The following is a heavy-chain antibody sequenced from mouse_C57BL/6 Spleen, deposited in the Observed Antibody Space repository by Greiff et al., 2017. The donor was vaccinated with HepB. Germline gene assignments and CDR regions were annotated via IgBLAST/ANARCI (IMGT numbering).Heavy chain of an antibody. J-gene: IGHJ2*01. CDR2: IDPETDGT. V-gene: IGHV1-15*01. CDR3: TSSYDGYYGYFDY. D-gene: IGHD2-3*01. Sequence: QVQLQQSGAELVRPGASVTLSCKASGYTFTDYEMHWVKQTPVHGLEWIGAIDPETDGTAYNQKFKGKAILTADKSSSTAYMELRSLTSEDSAVYYCTSSYDGYYGYFDYWGQGTTLTVSS. CDR1: GYTFTDYE.